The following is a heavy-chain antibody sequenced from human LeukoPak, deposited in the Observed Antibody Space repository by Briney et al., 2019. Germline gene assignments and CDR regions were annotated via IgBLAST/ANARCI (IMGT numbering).Heavy chain of an antibody. V-gene: IGHV3-74*01. CDR1: GFTFSSYW. D-gene: IGHD3-22*01. Sequence: GGSLRLSCAASGFTFSSYWMHWVRQAPGKGLVWVSRINSDGSSTSYADSVKGRFTISRDNAKNTLYLQMNSLRAEDTAVYYCARGTYYYDSSGYLWVNWFDPWGQGTLVTVSS. CDR3: ARGTYYYDSSGYLWVNWFDP. J-gene: IGHJ5*02. CDR2: INSDGSST.